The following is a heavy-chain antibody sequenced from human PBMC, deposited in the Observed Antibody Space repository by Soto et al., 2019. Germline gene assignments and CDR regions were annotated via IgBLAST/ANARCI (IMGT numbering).Heavy chain of an antibody. V-gene: IGHV1-2*04. CDR3: ARGITMVRGVLLDAFDI. Sequence: ASVKVSCKASGYTFTGYYMHWVRQAPGQGLEWMGWINPNSGGTNYAQKLQGWVTMTRDTSISTAYMELSRLRSDDPVVYYCARGITMVRGVLLDAFDIWGQGTMVTVSS. CDR2: INPNSGGT. D-gene: IGHD3-10*01. CDR1: GYTFTGYY. J-gene: IGHJ3*02.